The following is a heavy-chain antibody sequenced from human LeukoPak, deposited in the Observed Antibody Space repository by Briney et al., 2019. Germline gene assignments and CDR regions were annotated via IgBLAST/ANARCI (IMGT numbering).Heavy chain of an antibody. CDR2: IIPIFGIA. V-gene: IGHV1-69*04. CDR3: ARSGYSYGPRPYYFDY. Sequence: ASVKVSCKASGGTFSSYAISWVRQAPGQGLEWMGRIIPIFGIANYAQKFQGRVTITADKSTSTAYMELSSLRSEDTAVYYCARSGYSYGPRPYYFDYWGQGTLVTVPS. D-gene: IGHD5-18*01. CDR1: GGTFSSYA. J-gene: IGHJ4*02.